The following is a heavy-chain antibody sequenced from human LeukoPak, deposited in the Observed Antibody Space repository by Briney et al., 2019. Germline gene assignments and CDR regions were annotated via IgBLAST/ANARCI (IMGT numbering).Heavy chain of an antibody. CDR1: GGSISSGDYY. J-gene: IGHJ4*02. D-gene: IGHD3-22*01. V-gene: IGHV4-30-4*01. Sequence: SETLSLTCTVSGGSISSGDYYWSWIRQPPGKGLEWIVYIYYSGSTYYNPSLKSRVTISVDTSKNQFSLKLSSVTAADTAVYYCARGALYYYDSSGYDYWGQGTLVTVSS. CDR3: ARGALYYYDSSGYDY. CDR2: IYYSGST.